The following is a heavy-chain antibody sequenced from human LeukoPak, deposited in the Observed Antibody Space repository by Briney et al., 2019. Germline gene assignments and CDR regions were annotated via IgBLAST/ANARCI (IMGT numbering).Heavy chain of an antibody. CDR3: ARDYSSGWYAFDY. J-gene: IGHJ4*02. CDR1: GYTFTGYY. CDR2: INPNSGGT. V-gene: IGHV1-2*02. Sequence: ASVKVSCKASGYTFTGYYMHWVRQAPGQGLEWMGWINPNSGGTNYAQKFQGRVTMTRDTSISTAYMELSRLRSDDTAFYYCARDYSSGWYAFDYWGQGTLVTVSS. D-gene: IGHD6-19*01.